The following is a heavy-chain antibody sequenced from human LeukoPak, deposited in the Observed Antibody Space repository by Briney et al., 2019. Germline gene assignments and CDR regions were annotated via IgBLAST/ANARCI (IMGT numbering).Heavy chain of an antibody. CDR1: GFTVSSSY. V-gene: IGHV3-66*01. J-gene: IGHJ4*02. D-gene: IGHD3-22*01. Sequence: PRGSLRLSCAASGFTVSSSYMSWVRQAPGKGLEWVSVIYSGGSTYYADSVRGRFTISRDNSKKTLYLQMNSLRADDTAIYYCVKDSYYYDSSGYYYVKDHWGQGTLVTVSS. CDR3: VKDSYYYDSSGYYYVKDH. CDR2: IYSGGST.